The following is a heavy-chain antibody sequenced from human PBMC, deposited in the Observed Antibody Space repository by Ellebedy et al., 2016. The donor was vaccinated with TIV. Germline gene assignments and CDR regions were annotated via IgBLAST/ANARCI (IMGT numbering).Heavy chain of an antibody. CDR2: INRDGSSA. J-gene: IGHJ4*02. D-gene: IGHD6-19*01. CDR1: GFTFSNYW. V-gene: IGHV3-74*01. CDR3: ARGGRDQWLIDY. Sequence: GESLKISCAASGFTFSNYWIHWVRQAPGKGLVWLSRINRDGSSANYADSVKGRFSISRDNSKNTLYVQMNSLRADDTAVYYCARGGRDQWLIDYWGQGTLVTVSS.